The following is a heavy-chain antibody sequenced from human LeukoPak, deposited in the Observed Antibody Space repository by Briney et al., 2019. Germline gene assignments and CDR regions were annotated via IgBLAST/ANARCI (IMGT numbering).Heavy chain of an antibody. CDR3: ARDLGGRNYDYVWGRTFFDY. CDR1: GFTFSSYS. CDR2: ISSSSSYI. V-gene: IGHV3-21*01. D-gene: IGHD3-16*01. J-gene: IGHJ4*02. Sequence: GGSLRLSCAASGFTFSSYSMNWVRQAPGKGLEWVSSISSSSSYIYYADSVKGRFTISRDNAKNSLYLQMNSLRAEDTAVYYRARDLGGRNYDYVWGRTFFDYWGQGTLVTVSS.